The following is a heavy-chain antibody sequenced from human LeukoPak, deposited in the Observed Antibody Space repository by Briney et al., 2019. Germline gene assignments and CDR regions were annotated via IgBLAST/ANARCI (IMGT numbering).Heavy chain of an antibody. CDR2: ISSSSSYI. D-gene: IGHD5-12*01. J-gene: IGHJ4*02. Sequence: GGSLRLSCAASGFTFSSYSMNWVRQAPGKGLEWVSSISSSSSYIYYADSVKGRFTISRDNAKNSLYLQMNSLRAEDTAAYYCASMGYSGYDPDWGQGTLVTVSS. V-gene: IGHV3-21*01. CDR1: GFTFSSYS. CDR3: ASMGYSGYDPD.